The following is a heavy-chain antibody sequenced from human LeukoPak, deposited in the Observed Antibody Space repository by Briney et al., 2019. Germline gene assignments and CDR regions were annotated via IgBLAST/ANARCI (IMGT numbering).Heavy chain of an antibody. D-gene: IGHD3-22*01. Sequence: GESLKISCEGSGYNFDSYWIAWVRQMPGKGLEWMGIIYPGDSDTRYNPSFQGQVKMSADKSINTAYLQWSSLKASDTAIYYCATRMDYFDTRSGSHLTGLDPWGQGTRVTVSS. CDR1: GYNFDSYW. CDR3: ATRMDYFDTRSGSHLTGLDP. V-gene: IGHV5-51*01. CDR2: IYPGDSDT. J-gene: IGHJ5*02.